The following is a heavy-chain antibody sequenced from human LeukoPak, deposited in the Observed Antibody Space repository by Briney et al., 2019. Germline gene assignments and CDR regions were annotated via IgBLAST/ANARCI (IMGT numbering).Heavy chain of an antibody. Sequence: GGSLRLSCAASGFTFSSYSMDWVRQAPGKGLERISFISSSSGTIYYADSVKGRFTISRDNAKNSLYLQMNSLRDEDTAVYYCVRDYSHTGYFDYWGQGTLVTVSS. CDR2: ISSSSGTI. J-gene: IGHJ4*02. D-gene: IGHD5-18*01. CDR3: VRDYSHTGYFDY. CDR1: GFTFSSYS. V-gene: IGHV3-48*02.